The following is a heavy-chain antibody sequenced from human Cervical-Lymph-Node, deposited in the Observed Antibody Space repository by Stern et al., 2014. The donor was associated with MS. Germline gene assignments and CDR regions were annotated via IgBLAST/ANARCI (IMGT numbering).Heavy chain of an antibody. CDR3: ARPNDSSGLFDQ. CDR1: GYTFNNYA. Sequence: QLVQSGSELKKPGASVKVSCKASGYTFNNYAMNWVRQAPGQGLEWMGWISTNTGDPDYAQGFTGRFVFSMDTSVSTVYLQITSLKAEDTAVYYCARPNDSSGLFDQWGQGTLVTVSS. D-gene: IGHD6-19*01. J-gene: IGHJ5*02. CDR2: ISTNTGDP. V-gene: IGHV7-4-1*02.